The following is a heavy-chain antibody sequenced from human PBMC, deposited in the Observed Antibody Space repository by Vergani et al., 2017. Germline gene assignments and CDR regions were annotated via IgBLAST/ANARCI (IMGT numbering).Heavy chain of an antibody. CDR2: IIPIVGTA. Sequence: VKLVQSGAEVKKPGSSVKVSCMAPGGTFRSYAISWVRKAPGKGLEGMGRIIPIVGTANNAQNFQGRVKFTADESTSTAYMERSRLRSVATAVYYCAGDVLLLRKGMDVWCQVTTVTVSS. CDR3: AGDVLLLRKGMDV. V-gene: IGHV1-69*11. CDR1: GGTFRSYA. J-gene: IGHJ6*02. D-gene: IGHD2-8*01.